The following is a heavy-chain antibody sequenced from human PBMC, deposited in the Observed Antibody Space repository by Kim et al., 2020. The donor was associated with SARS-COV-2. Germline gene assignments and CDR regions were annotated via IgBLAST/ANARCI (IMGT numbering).Heavy chain of an antibody. V-gene: IGHV3-21*01. CDR1: GFTFSSYS. CDR2: ISSSSSYI. J-gene: IGHJ3*02. CDR3: ARDSDSSGWHSDAFDI. Sequence: GGSLRLSCAASGFTFSSYSMNWVRQAPGKGLEWVSSISSSSSYIYYADSVKGRFTISRDNAKNSLYLQMNSLRAEDTAVYYCARDSDSSGWHSDAFDIWGQGTMVTVSS. D-gene: IGHD6-19*01.